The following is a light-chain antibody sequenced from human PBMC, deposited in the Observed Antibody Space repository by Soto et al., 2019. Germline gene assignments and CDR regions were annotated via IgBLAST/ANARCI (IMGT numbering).Light chain of an antibody. CDR3: QQYNNWPLT. V-gene: IGKV3-15*01. J-gene: IGKJ4*01. Sequence: EIAMTQSPATLSVSPGERATLSCRASQSVYSNLAWYQQKPGQAPRLLIYGASTRATGIPARFSGSGSGTEFTVTISSLQSEDFAFYYCQQYNNWPLTFGGGTKVEIK. CDR2: GAS. CDR1: QSVYSN.